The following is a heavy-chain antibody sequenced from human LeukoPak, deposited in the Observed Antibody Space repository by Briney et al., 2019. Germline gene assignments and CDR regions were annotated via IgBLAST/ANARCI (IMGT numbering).Heavy chain of an antibody. CDR1: VGSISGYY. CDR3: ARGGDHRYYFDY. D-gene: IGHD4-17*01. CDR2: IYYSGST. V-gene: IGHV4-59*01. Sequence: SETLSLTCTVSVGSISGYYWSWIRQPPGKGLEWIGYIYYSGSTNYNPSLKSRVTISVDTSKNQFSLKLSSVTAADTAVYYCARGGDHRYYFDYWGQGTLVTVSS. J-gene: IGHJ4*02.